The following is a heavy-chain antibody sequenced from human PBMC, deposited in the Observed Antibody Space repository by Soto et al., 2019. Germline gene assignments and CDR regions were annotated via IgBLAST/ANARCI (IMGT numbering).Heavy chain of an antibody. D-gene: IGHD2-21*01. CDR1: GFSFRDYF. V-gene: IGHV3-11*01. J-gene: IGHJ4*02. CDR2: IGPYGNSI. CDR3: ARDDHTYGVY. Sequence: GESLKISCAASGFSFRDYFMGWLRQAPGKGLEWVSYIGPYGNSIYYADSVKGRFTISRDDATKSLHLHMNSLRTDDTAVYYCARDDHTYGVYWGQGTLVTVSS.